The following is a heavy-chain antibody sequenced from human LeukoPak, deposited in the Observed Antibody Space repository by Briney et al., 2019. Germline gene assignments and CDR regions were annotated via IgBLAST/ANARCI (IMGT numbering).Heavy chain of an antibody. CDR3: AKDRDYGDYPSAYYYYMDV. J-gene: IGHJ6*03. Sequence: GGSLRLSCAVSGFTFSSYWMHWVRQAPGKGLVWVSRLSTDGSSTSYADSVKGRFTISRDNSKNMLYLQMNSLGAEDTAVYHCAKDRDYGDYPSAYYYYMDVWGKGTTVTVSS. D-gene: IGHD4-17*01. V-gene: IGHV3-74*01. CDR2: LSTDGSST. CDR1: GFTFSSYW.